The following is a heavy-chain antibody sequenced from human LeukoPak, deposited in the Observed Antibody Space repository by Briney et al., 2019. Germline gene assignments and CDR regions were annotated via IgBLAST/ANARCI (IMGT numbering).Heavy chain of an antibody. CDR3: ARSLYGDYFFDY. J-gene: IGHJ4*02. Sequence: GASVQVSCKTSGYTFIGYYMHWVRQAPGQGLEWMGRFNPNTGGTSYAQKFQDRVTMTRDTSISTAYMEVSRLRSDDTAVYYCARSLYGDYFFDYWGQGTLVTVSS. CDR1: GYTFIGYY. D-gene: IGHD4-17*01. V-gene: IGHV1-2*06. CDR2: FNPNTGGT.